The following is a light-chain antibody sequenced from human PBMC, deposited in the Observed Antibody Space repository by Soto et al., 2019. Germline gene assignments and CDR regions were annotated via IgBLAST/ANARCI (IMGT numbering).Light chain of an antibody. J-gene: IGLJ2*01. V-gene: IGLV2-14*01. CDR1: SSDVGGYNY. CDR2: EVS. Sequence: QSALTQPASVSGSPGQSITISCIGSSSDVGGYNYVSWYQHHPGRVTKPMIFEVSDRPSGVSSRFSASKSGNTAYLTISGLQDEDEADYYCTSFSSTSTIVFGGGTKLTVL. CDR3: TSFSSTSTIV.